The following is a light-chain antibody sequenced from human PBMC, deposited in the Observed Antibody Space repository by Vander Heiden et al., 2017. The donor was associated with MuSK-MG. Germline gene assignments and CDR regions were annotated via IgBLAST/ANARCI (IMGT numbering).Light chain of an antibody. Sequence: QSALTQPASVSGSPGQSITISCTVTSRGIGGYKYVVWYPPSPGNAPKLIIFVVSYRPAAVSDRFSSSNSGNTASPTLSGLLPEDEADYDCCSYSRSTTVLDVFGTGTRVTVL. CDR3: CSYSRSTTVLDV. V-gene: IGLV2-14*01. J-gene: IGLJ1*01. CDR2: VVS. CDR1: SRGIGGYKY.